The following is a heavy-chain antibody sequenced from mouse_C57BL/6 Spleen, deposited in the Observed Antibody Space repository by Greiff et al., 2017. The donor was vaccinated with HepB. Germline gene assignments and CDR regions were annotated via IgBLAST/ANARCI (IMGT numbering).Heavy chain of an antibody. V-gene: IGHV1-26*01. J-gene: IGHJ3*01. CDR3: ARGGWLLLFAY. CDR2: INPNNGGT. D-gene: IGHD2-3*01. CDR1: GYTFTDYY. Sequence: EVQLQQSGPELVKPGASVKISCKASGYTFTDYYMNWVKQSHGKSLEWIGDINPNNGGTSYNQKFKGKATLTVDKSSSTAYMELRSLTSEGSAVYYCARGGWLLLFAYWGQGTLVTVSA.